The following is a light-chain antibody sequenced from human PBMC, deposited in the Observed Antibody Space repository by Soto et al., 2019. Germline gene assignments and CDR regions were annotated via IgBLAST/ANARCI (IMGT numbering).Light chain of an antibody. J-gene: IGLJ3*02. Sequence: QSALTQPASVSGSPGQSITISCTGTSSDIGGYNYVSWYQQHPGKAPKLMISDVNTRPSGVSNRFSGSKSGNTASLTISGLQAEDEADYYCSSYTSSSTLVFGGGTKLTVL. CDR1: SSDIGGYNY. CDR2: DVN. CDR3: SSYTSSSTLV. V-gene: IGLV2-14*01.